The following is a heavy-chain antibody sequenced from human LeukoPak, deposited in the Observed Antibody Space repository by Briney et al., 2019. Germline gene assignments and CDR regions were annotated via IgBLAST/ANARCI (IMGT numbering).Heavy chain of an antibody. Sequence: GASVKVSCKASGYTFTSYDIHWVRQATGQGLEWMGWMNPNSGNTGYAQKFQGRVTITRNTSISTAYMELSSLRSEDTAVYYCARGNPYYDFWSGHYYYYYYMDVWGKGTTVTVSS. CDR3: ARGNPYYDFWSGHYYYYYYMDV. CDR1: GYTFTSYD. J-gene: IGHJ6*03. D-gene: IGHD3-3*01. V-gene: IGHV1-8*03. CDR2: MNPNSGNT.